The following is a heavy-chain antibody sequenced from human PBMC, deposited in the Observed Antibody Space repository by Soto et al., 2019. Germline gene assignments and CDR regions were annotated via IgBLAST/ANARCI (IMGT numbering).Heavy chain of an antibody. CDR3: ARVHGSYGMDV. V-gene: IGHV4-34*01. CDR1: GGSFSGYY. J-gene: IGHJ6*02. CDR2: INHSGST. Sequence: SETLSLTCAVYGGSFSGYYWSWIRQPPGKGLEWIGEINHSGSTNYNPSLKSRVTISVDTSKNQFSLKLSSVTAADTAVYYCARVHGSYGMDVWGQGTTVTVS.